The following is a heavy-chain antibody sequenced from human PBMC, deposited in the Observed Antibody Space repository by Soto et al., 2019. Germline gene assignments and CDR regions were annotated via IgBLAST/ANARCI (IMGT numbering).Heavy chain of an antibody. CDR3: ARVYCSSTSCYLFDY. CDR2: IYPGDSDT. D-gene: IGHD2-2*01. CDR1: GYSFTSYW. V-gene: IGHV5-51*01. Sequence: PGESLKISCQGSGYSFTSYWIGWVRQMPGKGLEWMGIIYPGDSDTRYSPSFQGQVTISADKSISTAYLQWSSLKASDTAMYYCARVYCSSTSCYLFDYWGQGTLVTVSS. J-gene: IGHJ4*02.